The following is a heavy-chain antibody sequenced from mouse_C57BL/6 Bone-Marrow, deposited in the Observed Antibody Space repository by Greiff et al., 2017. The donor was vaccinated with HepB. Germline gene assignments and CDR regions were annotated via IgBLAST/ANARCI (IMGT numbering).Heavy chain of an antibody. Sequence: VKLMESGAELAKPGASVKLSCKASGYTFTSYWMHWVKQRPGQGLEWIGYINPSSGYTKYNQKFKDKATLTEDKSSSTAYMQLSSLTYEDSAVYYCARRDYSNPHWYFDVWGTGTTVTVSS. CDR3: ARRDYSNPHWYFDV. CDR1: GYTFTSYW. J-gene: IGHJ1*03. V-gene: IGHV1-7*01. D-gene: IGHD2-5*01. CDR2: INPSSGYT.